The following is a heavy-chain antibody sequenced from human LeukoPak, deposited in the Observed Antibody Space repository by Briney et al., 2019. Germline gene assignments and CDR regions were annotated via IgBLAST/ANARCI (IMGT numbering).Heavy chain of an antibody. Sequence: GGSLRLSCAASGFTVSSNYMSWVRQAPGKGLEWVSVIYSGGSTYYADSVKGRFTISRDNSKNTLYLQMNSLRAEDTAVYYCAKSEDYYDSSGYPDWFDPWGQGTLVTVSS. CDR1: GFTVSSNY. CDR2: IYSGGST. D-gene: IGHD3-22*01. V-gene: IGHV3-66*01. J-gene: IGHJ5*02. CDR3: AKSEDYYDSSGYPDWFDP.